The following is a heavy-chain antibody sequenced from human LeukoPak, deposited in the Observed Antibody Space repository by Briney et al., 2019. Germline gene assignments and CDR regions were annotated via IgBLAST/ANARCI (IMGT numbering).Heavy chain of an antibody. Sequence: GGSLRLSCAASGFTFSSYSMNWVRQAPGKGLEWVSFISSSSSYIYHADSVKGRFTISRDNAKNSLYLQMNSLRVEDTAVYYCARGGSTWYYFDYWGQGTLVTVSS. CDR1: GFTFSSYS. CDR2: ISSSSSYI. J-gene: IGHJ4*02. V-gene: IGHV3-21*01. CDR3: ARGGSTWYYFDY. D-gene: IGHD6-13*01.